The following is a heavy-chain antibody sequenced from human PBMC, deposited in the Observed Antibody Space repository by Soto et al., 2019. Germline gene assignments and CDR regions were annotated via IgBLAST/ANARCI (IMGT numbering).Heavy chain of an antibody. V-gene: IGHV5-51*01. CDR1: GYSFTSYW. CDR2: IYPGDSDT. D-gene: IGHD6-13*01. Sequence: PGESLKISCKGSGYSFTSYWIAWVRQMPGKGLEWMGIIYPGDSDTRYSPSFQGQVTISVDKSINTAYLQWSSLKASDTAIYYCARQEGSSWYSDYWGQGTPVTAPQ. J-gene: IGHJ4*02. CDR3: ARQEGSSWYSDY.